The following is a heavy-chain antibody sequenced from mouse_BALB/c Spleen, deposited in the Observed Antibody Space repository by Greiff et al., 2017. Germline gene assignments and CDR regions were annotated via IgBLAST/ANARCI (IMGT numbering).Heavy chain of an antibody. CDR2: IWAGGST. CDR3: ARGHYGYDDYAMDY. J-gene: IGHJ4*01. CDR1: GFSLTSYG. V-gene: IGHV2-9*02. D-gene: IGHD2-2*01. Sequence: LVAPSQSLSITCTVSGFSLTSYGVHWVRQPPGKGLEWLGVIWAGGSTNYNSALMSRLSISKDNSKSQVFLKMNSLQTDDTAMYYCARGHYGYDDYAMDYWGQGTSVTVSS.